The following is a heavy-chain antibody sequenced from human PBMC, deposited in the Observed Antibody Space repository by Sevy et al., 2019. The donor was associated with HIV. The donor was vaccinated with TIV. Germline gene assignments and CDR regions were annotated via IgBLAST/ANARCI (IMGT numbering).Heavy chain of an antibody. V-gene: IGHV3-23*01. J-gene: IGHJ3*01. Sequence: GGSLRLSCAASGFTFSSYSMNWVRQAPGKGLEWVSSVSGSGGKRYNADSVKGRFTISRDNSKNTLYLQMNSLRAEDTAVYYCARRGNYYGDAFDFWGQGTVVTVSS. CDR3: ARRGNYYGDAFDF. CDR1: GFTFSSYS. D-gene: IGHD3-10*01. CDR2: VSGSGGKR.